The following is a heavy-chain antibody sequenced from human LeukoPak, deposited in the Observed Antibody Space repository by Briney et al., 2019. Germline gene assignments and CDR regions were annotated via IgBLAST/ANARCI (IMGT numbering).Heavy chain of an antibody. V-gene: IGHV3-49*04. D-gene: IGHD4-17*01. CDR2: IRSKAYGGTT. Sequence: GGSLRLSCTASGFTFGDYAMSWVRQAPGKGLEWVGFIRSKAYGGTTEYAASVKGRFTISRDDSKSIAYLQMNSLKTEDTAMYYCTSGTTVTTGRYYYGMDVWGKGTTVTVSS. CDR3: TSGTTVTTGRYYYGMDV. J-gene: IGHJ6*04. CDR1: GFTFGDYA.